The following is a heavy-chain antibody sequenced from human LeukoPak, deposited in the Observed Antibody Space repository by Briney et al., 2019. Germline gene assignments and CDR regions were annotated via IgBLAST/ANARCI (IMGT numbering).Heavy chain of an antibody. V-gene: IGHV1-69*13. CDR3: ARDVSYGSAPNWFDP. CDR2: IIPIFGTA. D-gene: IGHD3-10*01. CDR1: GGTFSSYA. J-gene: IGHJ5*02. Sequence: SVKVSCKASGGTFSSYAISWVRQAPGQGLEWMGGIIPIFGTANYAQKFQGRFTITADESTSTAYMELSSLRPEDTAVYYCARDVSYGSAPNWFDPWGQGTLVTVSS.